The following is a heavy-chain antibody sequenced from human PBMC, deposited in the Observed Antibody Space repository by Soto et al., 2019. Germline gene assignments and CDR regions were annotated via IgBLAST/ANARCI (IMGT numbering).Heavy chain of an antibody. Sequence: QVQLVQSGAEVKKPGASVKVSCKASGYTFTSYDINWVRQATGQGLEWMGWMNPNSGNTGYAQKFQGRVTMTRNTSISTAYMELSSLRSEDTAVYYCARVNIAAAIFKDYYYYMDVWGKGTTVTVSS. CDR3: ARVNIAAAIFKDYYYYMDV. CDR1: GYTFTSYD. CDR2: MNPNSGNT. D-gene: IGHD6-13*01. V-gene: IGHV1-8*01. J-gene: IGHJ6*03.